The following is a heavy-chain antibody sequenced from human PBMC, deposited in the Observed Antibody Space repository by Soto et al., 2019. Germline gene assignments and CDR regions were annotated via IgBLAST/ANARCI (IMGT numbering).Heavy chain of an antibody. Sequence: PGGSPNISCNADGYSFKRRWIGWVRQVPGRGLGRVVVIYHADSGARSRPSFRGRATNSVIISVNTVYLPWPSLKASDTDSCVCARQDIVTAPVRGLYFDSWGQGTPVTVSS. CDR1: GYSFKRRW. V-gene: IGHV5-51*01. D-gene: IGHD2-15*01. CDR3: ARQDIVTAPVRGLYFDS. CDR2: IYHADSGA. J-gene: IGHJ4*02.